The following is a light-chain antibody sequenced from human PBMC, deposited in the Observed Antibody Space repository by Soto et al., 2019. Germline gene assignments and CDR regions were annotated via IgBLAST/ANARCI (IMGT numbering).Light chain of an antibody. CDR2: EDN. CDR3: QSFDSSDQV. J-gene: IGLJ3*02. V-gene: IGLV6-57*01. Sequence: NLMLTQPHSVSESPGKTVTISCTRSSGSIASNYVQWYQQRPGSSPTTVIYEDNQRPSGVPDRFSGSIDSSSNSASLTISGLKTEDEADYFCQSFDSSDQVFGGGTKLTVL. CDR1: SGSIASNY.